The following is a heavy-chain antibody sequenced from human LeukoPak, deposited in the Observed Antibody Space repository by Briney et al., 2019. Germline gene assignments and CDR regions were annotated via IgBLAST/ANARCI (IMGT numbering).Heavy chain of an antibody. Sequence: GRSLRLSCAASGFTFSSYGMHWVRQAPGKGLEWVAVIWYDGSNKYYADSVKGRFTISRDNSKNTLYLQMNSLRAEDTAVYYCARSQATYYDLWSGYYPFDYWGREPWSPSPQ. CDR2: IWYDGSNK. J-gene: IGHJ4*02. D-gene: IGHD3-3*01. CDR1: GFTFSSYG. V-gene: IGHV3-33*01. CDR3: ARSQATYYDLWSGYYPFDY.